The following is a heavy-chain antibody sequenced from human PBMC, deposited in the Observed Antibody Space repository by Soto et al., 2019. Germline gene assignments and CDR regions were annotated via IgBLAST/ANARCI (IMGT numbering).Heavy chain of an antibody. Sequence: QVQLVQSGAEVKKPGASVMLSCKASGYTFTSYYMHWMRQAPGQGLEWMGIINPDGGSTRYAQKFQGRVTMTRDTSTSTFYMELSSLRSEDTAVYYCAKAPRGGVIITTYSAHIDYWGQGTLVTVSS. CDR1: GYTFTSYY. V-gene: IGHV1-46*01. D-gene: IGHD3-3*01. J-gene: IGHJ4*02. CDR2: INPDGGST. CDR3: AKAPRGGVIITTYSAHIDY.